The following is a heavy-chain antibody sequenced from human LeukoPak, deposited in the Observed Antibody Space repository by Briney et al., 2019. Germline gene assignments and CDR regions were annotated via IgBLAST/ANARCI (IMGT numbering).Heavy chain of an antibody. V-gene: IGHV3-30*02. Sequence: GGSLRLSCAASGFTFSSYGMHWVRQAPGKGLEWVAFIRYNGSNKYYADSVKGRFTISRDNSKNTLYLQMNSLRAEDTAVYYCAKDPTVTGYYFDYWGQGTLVTVSS. CDR1: GFTFSSYG. CDR2: IRYNGSNK. D-gene: IGHD4-17*01. CDR3: AKDPTVTGYYFDY. J-gene: IGHJ4*02.